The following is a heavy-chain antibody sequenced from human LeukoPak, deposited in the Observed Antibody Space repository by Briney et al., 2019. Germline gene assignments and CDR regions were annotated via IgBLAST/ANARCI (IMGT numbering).Heavy chain of an antibody. V-gene: IGHV3-30-3*01. CDR2: ITYDGSNK. CDR1: GFTFSSYA. D-gene: IGHD2-2*01. Sequence: GGSLRLSCAASGFTFSSYAMHWVRQAPGKGLEWVAVITYDGSNKYYADSVKGRFTISRDNSKNTLYLQMNSLRAEDTAVYYCAIDCSSTSCYNWGQGTLVTVSS. CDR3: AIDCSSTSCYN. J-gene: IGHJ4*02.